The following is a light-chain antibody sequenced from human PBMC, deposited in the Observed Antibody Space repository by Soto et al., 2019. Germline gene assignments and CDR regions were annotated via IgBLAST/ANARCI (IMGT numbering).Light chain of an antibody. CDR3: QQYNNCPPTT. CDR1: QSVSSN. J-gene: IGKJ1*01. CDR2: GAS. Sequence: EIVLTQSPGTRSVSPGERATLSCRASQSVSSNLAWYQQKPGQAPRLLIYGASTRATGIPARFSGSGSGTEFTLTISSLQSEDFAVYYCQQYNNCPPTTFGPGTKVDI. V-gene: IGKV3-15*01.